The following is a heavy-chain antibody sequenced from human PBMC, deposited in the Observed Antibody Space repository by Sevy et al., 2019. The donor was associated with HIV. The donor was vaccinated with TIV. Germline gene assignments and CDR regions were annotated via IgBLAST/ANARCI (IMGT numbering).Heavy chain of an antibody. CDR2: IIPIFGTA. CDR1: GGTFSSYA. V-gene: IGHV1-69*13. Sequence: ASVKVSCKASGGTFSSYAISWVRQAPGQELEWMGGIIPIFGTANYAQKFQGRVTITADESTSTAYMELSSLRSEDTAVYYCARARITMVQGVTDSDYYYGMDVWGQGTTVTVSS. J-gene: IGHJ6*02. D-gene: IGHD3-10*01. CDR3: ARARITMVQGVTDSDYYYGMDV.